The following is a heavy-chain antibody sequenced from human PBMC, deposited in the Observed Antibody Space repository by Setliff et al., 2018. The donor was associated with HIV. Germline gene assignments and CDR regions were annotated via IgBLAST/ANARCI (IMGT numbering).Heavy chain of an antibody. CDR2: IFYTGST. Sequence: SETLSLTCSVSGVSTSSSTYYWGWIRQPPGKGLEWIGYIFYTGSTYYNPSLKSRVTISADTSKNHFSLRLSYVTAADTAVYYCARAREFFHARTGYYSDHSYYYMDVWGKGTTVTVSS. J-gene: IGHJ6*03. CDR1: GVSTSSSTYY. D-gene: IGHD3-22*01. CDR3: ARAREFFHARTGYYSDHSYYYMDV. V-gene: IGHV4-39*02.